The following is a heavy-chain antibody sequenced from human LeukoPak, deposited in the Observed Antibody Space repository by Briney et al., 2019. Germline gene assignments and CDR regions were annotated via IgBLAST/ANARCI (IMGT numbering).Heavy chain of an antibody. V-gene: IGHV1-24*01. Sequence: ASVKVSCKVSGYTLTELSMHWVRQAPGKGREWVGGFDPGDGETIYAQKFQGRVTMTEDTSTDTAYMELSSLRSEDMAVYYCVTGPRDGTAVLFDYWGQGTLVTVSS. D-gene: IGHD5-24*01. CDR2: FDPGDGET. CDR1: GYTLTELS. J-gene: IGHJ4*02. CDR3: VTGPRDGTAVLFDY.